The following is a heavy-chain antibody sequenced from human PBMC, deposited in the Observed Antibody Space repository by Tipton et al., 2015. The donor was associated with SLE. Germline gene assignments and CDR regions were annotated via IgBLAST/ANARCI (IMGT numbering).Heavy chain of an antibody. V-gene: IGHV3-49*04. Sequence: SLRLSCLGSGFTFGDYAMSWVRQAPGKGLEWVGFIRSKDYGGTPEYAASVKGRFTISRDDSKSIAYLQMNSLRSEDTAVYYCARAEQWFGELYLYYFDYGGQGTLVTVSS. D-gene: IGHD3-10*01. CDR3: ARAEQWFGELYLYYFDY. CDR1: GFTFGDYA. CDR2: IRSKDYGGTP. J-gene: IGHJ4*02.